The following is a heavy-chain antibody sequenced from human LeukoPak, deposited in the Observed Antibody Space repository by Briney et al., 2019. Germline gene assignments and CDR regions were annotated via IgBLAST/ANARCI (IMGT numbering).Heavy chain of an antibody. V-gene: IGHV3-53*01. CDR3: ARDGSGSYYFDY. Sequence: GGSLRLSCAASGFTFSSYWMHWVRQAPGKGLERVSLIYRGGSTHYADSVKGRFTISRDNSKNTLYLQMNSLRAEDTAVYYCARDGSGSYYFDYWGQGTLVTVSS. CDR2: IYRGGST. D-gene: IGHD3-10*01. J-gene: IGHJ4*02. CDR1: GFTFSSYW.